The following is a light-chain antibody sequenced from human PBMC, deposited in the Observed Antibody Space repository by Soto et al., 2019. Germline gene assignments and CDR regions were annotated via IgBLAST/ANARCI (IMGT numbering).Light chain of an antibody. CDR1: QGVSSY. CDR3: QQSYDMPWT. Sequence: IRMTKPQSSFSASTGNRVTITCRASQGVSSYLAWYQQKPGKAPSLLIFAADNLQDGVPSRFSGSGSGRDFSLTISSLQPEDFAPYYCQQSYDMPWTFGQGTKVDIK. J-gene: IGKJ1*01. CDR2: AAD. V-gene: IGKV1-8*01.